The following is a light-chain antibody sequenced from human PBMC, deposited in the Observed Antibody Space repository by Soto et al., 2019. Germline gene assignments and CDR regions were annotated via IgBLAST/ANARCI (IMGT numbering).Light chain of an antibody. CDR1: HTISSSY. CDR2: GIS. Sequence: EIVLTQSPGTLSLSPGERATLSCRASHTISSSYLAWYQQKPGQAPRLLMYGISRRATGIPDRFSGSGSGTDFTLTITRLEPEDFAVYYCQQRRNWQVTFGQGTRLEIK. J-gene: IGKJ5*01. V-gene: IGKV3D-20*02. CDR3: QQRRNWQVT.